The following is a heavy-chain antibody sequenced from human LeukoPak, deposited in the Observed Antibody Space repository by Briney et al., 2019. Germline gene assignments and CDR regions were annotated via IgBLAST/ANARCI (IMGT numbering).Heavy chain of an antibody. CDR2: IYPGDSDT. CDR3: ATYAGTSSKYFQN. CDR1: GYSFPSNW. V-gene: IGHV5-51*01. Sequence: GESLNISCKGSGYSFPSNWIGWVRQMPGKGLEWMGIIYPGDSDTRYSPSFQGQVTISADKSISTAYLHWSSLKASDTAIYYCATYAGTSSKYFQNWGQGALVTVSS. D-gene: IGHD3-10*01. J-gene: IGHJ1*01.